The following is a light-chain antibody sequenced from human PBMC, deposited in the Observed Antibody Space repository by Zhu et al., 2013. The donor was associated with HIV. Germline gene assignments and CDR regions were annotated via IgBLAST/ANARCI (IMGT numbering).Light chain of an antibody. CDR3: SSYTSSSSYV. CDR1: SGDIGHYNY. V-gene: IGLV2-14*01. CDR2: EVS. J-gene: IGLJ1*01. Sequence: QSALTQPASVSGSPGQSITISCSGTSGDIGHYNYVSWYQQHPGKAPKLMIYEVSNRPSGVSNRFSGSKSGNTASLTISGLQAEDEADYYCSSYTSSSSYVFGTGTKVTVL.